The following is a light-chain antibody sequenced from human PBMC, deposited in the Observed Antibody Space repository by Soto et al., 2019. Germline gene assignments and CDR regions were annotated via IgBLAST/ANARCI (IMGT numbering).Light chain of an antibody. CDR1: QGITNF. J-gene: IGKJ3*01. CDR3: QKYSSAPFT. CDR2: AAS. V-gene: IGKV1-27*01. Sequence: DIQMTQSPSSLSASVGDRVTITCRASQGITNFLAWYQQKPGTVPKLLIYAASTLQSGVPSRFSGSGFGTDFTLTVSSLQPEDVATYYGQKYSSAPFTFGPGTKVDIK.